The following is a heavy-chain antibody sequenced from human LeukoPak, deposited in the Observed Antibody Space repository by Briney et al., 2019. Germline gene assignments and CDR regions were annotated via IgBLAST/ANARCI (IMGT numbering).Heavy chain of an antibody. CDR1: GGSISSGDYY. CDR2: IYYSGST. CDR3: ARVTTVMLFDY. Sequence: SETLSLTCTVSGGSISSGDYYWSWIRQPPGKDLEWIGYIYYSGSTYYNPSLKSRVTISVDTSKNQFSLKLSSVTAADTAVYYCARVTTVMLFDYWGQGTLVTVSS. J-gene: IGHJ4*02. V-gene: IGHV4-30-4*01. D-gene: IGHD4-17*01.